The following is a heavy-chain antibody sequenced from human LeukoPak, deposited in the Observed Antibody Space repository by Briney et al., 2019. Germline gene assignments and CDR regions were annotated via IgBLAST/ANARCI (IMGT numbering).Heavy chain of an antibody. D-gene: IGHD2-2*01. CDR2: INHSGST. V-gene: IGHV4-34*01. J-gene: IGHJ5*02. CDR3: ARGRGVVVPAAIHNWFDP. Sequence: PSETLSLTGAVYGGSFSGYYWSWIRQPPGKGLEWIGEINHSGSTNYNPSLKSRVTISVDTSKNQFSLKLSSVTAADTAVYYCARGRGVVVPAAIHNWFDPWGQGTLVTVSS. CDR1: GGSFSGYY.